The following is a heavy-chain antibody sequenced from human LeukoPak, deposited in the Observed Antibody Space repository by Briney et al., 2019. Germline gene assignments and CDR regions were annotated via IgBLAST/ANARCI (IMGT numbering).Heavy chain of an antibody. D-gene: IGHD1-26*01. CDR2: IFYSGST. V-gene: IGHV4-59*08. J-gene: IGHJ4*02. CDR1: GGSISNYY. CDR3: ARGARGSYSY. Sequence: SETLSLTCTVSGGSISNYYWSWIRQPPGKGLEWIGYIFYSGSTNYNPSLKSRVTISVDTSKNQFSLNLSSVTAADTAVYYCARGARGSYSYWGQGTLVTVSS.